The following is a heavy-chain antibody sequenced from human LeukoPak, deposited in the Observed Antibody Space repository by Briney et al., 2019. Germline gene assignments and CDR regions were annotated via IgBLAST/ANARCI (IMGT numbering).Heavy chain of an antibody. Sequence: GGSLRLSCVASGFTFSSRDWMTWVRQAPGKGLEWVANIKQDGSEKYYVDSVKGRFTISRDNAKNSLYLQMNSLRAEDTAVYYCARDGGRKDDYWGQGTLATVSS. J-gene: IGHJ4*02. V-gene: IGHV3-7*01. CDR3: ARDGGRKDDY. CDR1: GFTFSSRDW. D-gene: IGHD2-15*01. CDR2: IKQDGSEK.